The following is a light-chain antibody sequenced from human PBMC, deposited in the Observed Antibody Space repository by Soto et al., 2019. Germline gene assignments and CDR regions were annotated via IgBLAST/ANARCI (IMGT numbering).Light chain of an antibody. J-gene: IGKJ5*01. V-gene: IGKV1-33*01. Sequence: DIPMTQSPSSLSASVGDRVTITCQASQDISNYLNWYQQKPGKAPKLLIYDASNLETGFPSRFSGSGSGTDFTFTISSLQPEDIATYYCQQYDNLPITFGQGTRLEIK. CDR2: DAS. CDR1: QDISNY. CDR3: QQYDNLPIT.